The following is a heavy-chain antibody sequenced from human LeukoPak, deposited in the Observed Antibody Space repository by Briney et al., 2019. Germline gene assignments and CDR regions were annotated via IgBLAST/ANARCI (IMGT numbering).Heavy chain of an antibody. CDR3: ATTPPSSSSPGGYNWFDP. CDR2: VDPEDGET. J-gene: IGHJ5*02. Sequence: ATVKLSCKVSGYTFTDYYMHWVQQAPGKGLEWMGLVDPEDGETIYAEKFQGRVTITADTSTDTAYMELSSLRSEDTAVYYCATTPPSSSSPGGYNWFDPWGQGTLVTVSS. CDR1: GYTFTDYY. V-gene: IGHV1-69-2*01. D-gene: IGHD6-6*01.